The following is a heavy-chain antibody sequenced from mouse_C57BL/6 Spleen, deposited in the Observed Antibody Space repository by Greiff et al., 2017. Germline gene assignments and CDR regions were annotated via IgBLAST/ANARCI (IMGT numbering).Heavy chain of an antibody. CDR3: ARNPHYAMDY. V-gene: IGHV1-55*01. Sequence: QVQLKQPGAELVKPGASVKMSCKASGYTFTSYWITWVKQRPGQGLAWIGDIYPGSGSTNYNEKFKSKATLTVDTSSSTAYMQLSSLTSEDSAVYYCARNPHYAMDYWGQGTSVTVSS. J-gene: IGHJ4*01. CDR2: IYPGSGST. CDR1: GYTFTSYW.